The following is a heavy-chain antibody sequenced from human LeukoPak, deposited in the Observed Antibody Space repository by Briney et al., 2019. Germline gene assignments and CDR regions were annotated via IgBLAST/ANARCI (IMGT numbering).Heavy chain of an antibody. V-gene: IGHV1-8*01. CDR2: MNHNSGTT. J-gene: IGHJ4*02. CDR1: GYTFTSYD. CDR3: ARAGSGSYSYYFDY. Sequence: ASVKVSCKASGYTFTSYDINWVRQATGQGLEWMGWMNHNSGTTGYAQNFQGRVTMTRNTSISTAYMVLSSLRSEDTAVYYCARAGSGSYSYYFDYWGQGNLVTVSS. D-gene: IGHD1-26*01.